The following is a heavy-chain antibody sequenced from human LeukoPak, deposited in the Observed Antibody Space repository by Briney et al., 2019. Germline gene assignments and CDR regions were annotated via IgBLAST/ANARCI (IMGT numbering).Heavy chain of an antibody. CDR2: IYYSGST. V-gene: IGHV4-39*07. D-gene: IGHD3-10*02. CDR1: GGSISSSSYY. J-gene: IGHJ5*02. Sequence: PSETLSLACTVSGGSISSSSYYWGWIRQPPGKGLEWIGSIYYSGSTYYNPSLKSRVTISVDTSKNQFSLKLSSVTAADTAVYYRAREMLDNHWFDPWGQGTLVTVSS. CDR3: AREMLDNHWFDP.